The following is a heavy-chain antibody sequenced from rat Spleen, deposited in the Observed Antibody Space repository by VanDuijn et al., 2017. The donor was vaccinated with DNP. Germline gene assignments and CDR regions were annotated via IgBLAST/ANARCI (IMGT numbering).Heavy chain of an antibody. Sequence: EVQLVESGGGLVQPGRSLKLSCAASGFTFSDYNMAWVRQAPKKGLEWVATISYDGSSTYYRDSVKGRFTISRDNAKSTLYLQMDSLRSEDTATYYCARYGGYAMDAWGQGTSVTVSS. CDR2: ISYDGSST. CDR1: GFTFSDYN. V-gene: IGHV5-7*01. CDR3: ARYGGYAMDA. D-gene: IGHD1-11*01. J-gene: IGHJ4*01.